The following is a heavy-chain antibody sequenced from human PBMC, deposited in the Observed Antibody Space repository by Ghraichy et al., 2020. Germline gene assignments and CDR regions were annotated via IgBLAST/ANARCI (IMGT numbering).Heavy chain of an antibody. Sequence: GGSLRLSCAASGFIFSNYAMTWVRQAPGKGLEWVSSITGTGANTYYEDSVKGQFTISRDNSKNTLYLQMNSLRAEDTAVYYCAKDDYCSGATCATYYYYGLDVWGQGTTVTVSS. CDR2: ITGTGANT. CDR1: GFIFSNYA. J-gene: IGHJ6*02. CDR3: AKDDYCSGATCATYYYYGLDV. D-gene: IGHD2-15*01. V-gene: IGHV3-23*01.